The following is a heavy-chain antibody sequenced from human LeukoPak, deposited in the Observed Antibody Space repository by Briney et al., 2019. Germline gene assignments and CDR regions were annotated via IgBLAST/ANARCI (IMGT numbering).Heavy chain of an antibody. V-gene: IGHV3-7*01. J-gene: IGHJ4*02. CDR1: EFTLSSYW. Sequence: PGGSLRLSCAASEFTLSSYWMSWVRQAPRKGLEWVANIKQDGSQKYYVDSVKGRFTISRDNAKNSLYLQMNSLRAEDTAVYYCASGLGWLVDNWGQGTLVTVSS. CDR2: IKQDGSQK. CDR3: ASGLGWLVDN. D-gene: IGHD6-19*01.